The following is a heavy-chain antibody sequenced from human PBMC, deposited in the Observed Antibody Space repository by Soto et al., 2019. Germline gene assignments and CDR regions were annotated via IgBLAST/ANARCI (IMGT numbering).Heavy chain of an antibody. CDR2: SSATGAGT. Sequence: LRLSCAASGFTFSSYGMTWARQAPGKGLEWVSFSSATGAGTYYADSVKGRFTISRDNSKNTLYLQMTSLRADDTAVYYCAKDRRAGGNYGFYSDFWGQGALVTVSS. CDR1: GFTFSSYG. V-gene: IGHV3-23*01. D-gene: IGHD1-7*01. J-gene: IGHJ4*02. CDR3: AKDRRAGGNYGFYSDF.